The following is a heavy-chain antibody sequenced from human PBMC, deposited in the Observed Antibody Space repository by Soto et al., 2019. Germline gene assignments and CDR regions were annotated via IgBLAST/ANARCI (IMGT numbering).Heavy chain of an antibody. CDR2: IYWDDDK. CDR3: AHMSPKGMDV. Sequence: QITLKESGPTLVKPTQTLTLTCTFSGFSLTTTGVGVGWIRQPPGKALEWLALIYWDDDKRYSPSLNSRLTITKDTSKTQVVLTMTNMDPVDTATYYCAHMSPKGMDVWGQGTTVTVSS. J-gene: IGHJ6*02. V-gene: IGHV2-5*02. CDR1: GFSLTTTGVG.